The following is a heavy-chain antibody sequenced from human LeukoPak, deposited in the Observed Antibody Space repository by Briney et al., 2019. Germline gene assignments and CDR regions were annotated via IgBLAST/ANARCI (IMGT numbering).Heavy chain of an antibody. CDR1: GYTFTSYY. D-gene: IGHD3-16*01. CDR2: INPSGGSR. CDR3: ARDLDPQRGEYYYYGMDV. J-gene: IGHJ6*02. V-gene: IGHV1-46*01. Sequence: ASVKVSCKASGYTFTSYYMHWVRQAPGQGLEWMGTINPSGGSRSYAQKFQGRVTMTRDTSTSTVYMELSSLRSEDTAVYYCARDLDPQRGEYYYYGMDVWGQGTTVTVSS.